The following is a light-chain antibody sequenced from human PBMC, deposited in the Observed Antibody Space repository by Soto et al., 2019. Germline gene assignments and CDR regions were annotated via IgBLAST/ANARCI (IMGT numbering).Light chain of an antibody. V-gene: IGKV1-39*01. CDR1: QSISSY. J-gene: IGKJ3*01. CDR3: QQSYSTPQVT. CDR2: AAS. Sequence: DIQMTQSPSSLSASVGDRVTITCRASQSISSYLNWYQQKPGKAPKLLIYAASSLQSGVPSRFRGSGSGTDFTLPISSLQPEDFATYYCQQSYSTPQVTFGPGTKVDIK.